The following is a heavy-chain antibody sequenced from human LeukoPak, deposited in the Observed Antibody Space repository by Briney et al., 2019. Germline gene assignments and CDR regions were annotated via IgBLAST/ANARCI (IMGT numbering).Heavy chain of an antibody. CDR3: ARDRVRGNSNPFFDY. Sequence: SETLSLTCTVSGGSISSYYWSWIRQPPGKGLEWIGYIYYSGSTNYNPSLKSRVTISVDTSKNQFSLKLSSVTAADTAVYYCARDRVRGNSNPFFDYWGQGTLVTVSS. CDR1: GGSISSYY. J-gene: IGHJ4*02. CDR2: IYYSGST. V-gene: IGHV4-59*01. D-gene: IGHD4-11*01.